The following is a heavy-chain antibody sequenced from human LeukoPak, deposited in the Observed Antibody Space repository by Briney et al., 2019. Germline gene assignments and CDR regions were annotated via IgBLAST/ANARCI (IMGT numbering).Heavy chain of an antibody. D-gene: IGHD1-26*01. CDR1: GGSISSYY. J-gene: IGHJ4*02. V-gene: IGHV4-59*01. CDR2: IYYSGST. CDR3: ARAEWELGGGLFDY. Sequence: SVTLSLTCTVSGGSISSYYWSWIRQPPGKGLEWIGYIYYSGSTNYNPSLKSRVTISVDTSKNQFSLKLSSVTAADTAVYYCARAEWELGGGLFDYWGQGTLVTVSS.